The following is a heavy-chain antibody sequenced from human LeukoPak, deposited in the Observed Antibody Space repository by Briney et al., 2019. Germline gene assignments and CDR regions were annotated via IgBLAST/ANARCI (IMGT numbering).Heavy chain of an antibody. CDR3: ARDRLGLPVDY. CDR2: IYYSGST. V-gene: IGHV4-59*01. J-gene: IGHJ4*02. D-gene: IGHD3-16*01. CDR1: GGSISTYY. Sequence: SETLSLTCTVSGGSISTYYWTWIRQPPGKGLEWIGYIYYSGSTNYNPSLKSRVTMSVDTSKNQFSLKLNSVTAADTAVYYCARDRLGLPVDYWGRGTLVSVSS.